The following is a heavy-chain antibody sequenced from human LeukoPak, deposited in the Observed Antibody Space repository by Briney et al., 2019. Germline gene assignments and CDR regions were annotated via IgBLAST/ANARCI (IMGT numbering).Heavy chain of an antibody. D-gene: IGHD1-26*01. CDR1: EFTFTSSA. CDR2: IVVGSGNT. CDR3: AADRGSGPSLDY. Sequence: ASVKVSCKASEFTFTSSAVQWVRQARGQRLEWIGWIVVGSGNTNYAQKFQERVTITRGMSTSTAYMELSSLRSEDTAVYYCAADRGSGPSLDYWGQGTLVTVSS. V-gene: IGHV1-58*01. J-gene: IGHJ4*02.